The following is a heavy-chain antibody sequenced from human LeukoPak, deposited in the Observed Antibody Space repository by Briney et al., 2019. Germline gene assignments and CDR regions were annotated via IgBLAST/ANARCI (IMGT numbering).Heavy chain of an antibody. D-gene: IGHD4-17*01. Sequence: GGSLRLSCVASGFPFSRYTMHWVRQAPGKGPEYLSAIRSNGDSTYNAHSVKGRFTISRDNSKNTLYLHMDSLGPEDTAVYYCAKADNYGPPSPSVGVDFWGQGTLVIVSS. CDR1: GFPFSRYT. CDR2: IRSNGDST. CDR3: AKADNYGPPSPSVGVDF. J-gene: IGHJ4*02. V-gene: IGHV3-64*01.